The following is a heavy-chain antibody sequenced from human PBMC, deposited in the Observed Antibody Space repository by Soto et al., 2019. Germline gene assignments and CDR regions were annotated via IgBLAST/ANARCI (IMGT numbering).Heavy chain of an antibody. V-gene: IGHV4-59*01. J-gene: IGHJ5*02. CDR3: AREDNSNWFDP. Sequence: SETLSLTCTVSGGSISSYYWSWIRQPPGKGLEWIGYIYYSGSTNYNPSLKSRVTISVDTSKNQFSLKLSSVTAADTAVYYCAREDNSNWFDPWGQGTLVTVSS. CDR2: IYYSGST. D-gene: IGHD1-20*01. CDR1: GGSISSYY.